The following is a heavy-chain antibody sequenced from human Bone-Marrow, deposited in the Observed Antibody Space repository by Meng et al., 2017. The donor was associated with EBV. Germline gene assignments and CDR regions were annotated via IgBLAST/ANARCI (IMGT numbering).Heavy chain of an antibody. V-gene: IGHV2-5*02. CDR3: AHIIAARPFDY. Sequence: IPLTESGPPLVHPTPTLTLTCTFSGFSFSTRGVSVGSIRQPPETALEWLALIYWDDDKRYSPSLKSRLTITKDTSKNQVVLTMTNMDPVDAATYYCAHIIAARPFDYWGQGTLVTVSS. CDR2: IYWDDDK. CDR1: GFSFSTRGVS. D-gene: IGHD6-6*01. J-gene: IGHJ4*02.